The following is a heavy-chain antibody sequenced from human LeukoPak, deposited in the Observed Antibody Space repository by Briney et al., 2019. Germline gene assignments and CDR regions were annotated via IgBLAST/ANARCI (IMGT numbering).Heavy chain of an antibody. CDR1: GYSFTSYW. CDR3: ARQHQSSPYFDY. Sequence: GESLKISCQGSGYSFTSYWITWVRQMPGKGLEWMGRIDPSASYTNYSPSFQGHVTISADKSISTAYLQWSSLKASDTAMYYCARQHQSSPYFDYWGQGTQVTVSS. V-gene: IGHV5-10-1*01. CDR2: IDPSASYT. J-gene: IGHJ4*02.